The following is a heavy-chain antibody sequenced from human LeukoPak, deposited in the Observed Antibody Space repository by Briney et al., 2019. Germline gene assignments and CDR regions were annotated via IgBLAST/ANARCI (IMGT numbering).Heavy chain of an antibody. D-gene: IGHD2-21*01. V-gene: IGHV1-24*01. CDR3: ATDPAYCGGDRYWVY. Sequence: ASVKVSCKVSGYTLTELSMHWVRQAPGKGLEWMGGFDPEDGETIYAQKFQGRVTMTEDTSTDTAYMELSSLRSEGTAVYYCATDPAYCGGDRYWVYWGQGTLVTVSS. CDR1: GYTLTELS. CDR2: FDPEDGET. J-gene: IGHJ4*02.